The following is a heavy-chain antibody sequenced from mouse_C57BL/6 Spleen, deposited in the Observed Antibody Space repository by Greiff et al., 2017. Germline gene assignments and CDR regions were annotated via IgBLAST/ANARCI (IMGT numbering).Heavy chain of an antibody. V-gene: IGHV5-9*01. CDR2: ICGGGGNT. CDR3: ARHRGIITTEAWFAY. CDR1: GFTFRSYT. D-gene: IGHD1-2*01. Sequence: EVMLVESGGGLVKPGGSLKLSCAASGFTFRSYTMSWVRQTPEKRLEWVATICGGGGNTYYPDSVKGRFTITRDTAKNTLYLQVSSLRSEDTALYYGARHRGIITTEAWFAYWGQGTLVTVSA. J-gene: IGHJ3*01.